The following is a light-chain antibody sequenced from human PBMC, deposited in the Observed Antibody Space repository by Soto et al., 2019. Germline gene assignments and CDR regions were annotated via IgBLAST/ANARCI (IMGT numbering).Light chain of an antibody. CDR1: QSHVHSDGIAY. V-gene: IGKV2-30*02. CDR2: KVS. Sequence: DVVMTQSPLSLPVTLGRPPSVSCRSSQSHVHSDGIAYFSWFQQRPGRSTRRLIYKVSNRDSGVPDRLSGSGSGTDVALKISRVEPEDVGVYYCMQGTHWPITFGQGTRLEIK. CDR3: MQGTHWPIT. J-gene: IGKJ5*01.